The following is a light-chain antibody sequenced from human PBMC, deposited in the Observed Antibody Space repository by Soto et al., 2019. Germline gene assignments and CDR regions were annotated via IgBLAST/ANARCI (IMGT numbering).Light chain of an antibody. V-gene: IGKV3-11*01. J-gene: IGKJ5*01. CDR2: DAS. CDR1: QYIGTS. CDR3: QHHSNWPPIS. Sequence: EIVLTQSPSTLSLSPGEGATLSCGASQYIGTSLAWYQQRPGQAPRLLIYDASDRATDIPGRFSGSGSGTDFTLTISSLEPEDFAVYYCQHHSNWPPISFGQGTRLEIK.